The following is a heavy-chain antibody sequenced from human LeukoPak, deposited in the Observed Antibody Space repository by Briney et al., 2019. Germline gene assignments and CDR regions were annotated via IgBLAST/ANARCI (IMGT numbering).Heavy chain of an antibody. V-gene: IGHV1-8*01. CDR3: ARGLRREQQLLRAFDY. J-gene: IGHJ4*02. CDR2: MNPNSGNT. D-gene: IGHD6-13*01. Sequence: ASVKVSCKASGYTFTNYDINGVRQASGQGLEWMGWMNPNSGNTGSAQKFQGRVTMTSNTSISTAYMELSSLRSEDTAVYYCARGLRREQQLLRAFDYWGQGTPVTVSS. CDR1: GYTFTNYD.